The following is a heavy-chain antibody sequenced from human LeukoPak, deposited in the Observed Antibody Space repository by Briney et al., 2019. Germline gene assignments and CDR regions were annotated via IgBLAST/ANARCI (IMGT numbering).Heavy chain of an antibody. V-gene: IGHV4-34*01. CDR3: ARGRDRSKAGDH. CDR2: IHPSGIF. J-gene: IGHJ4*02. CDR1: GGSCDDYY. Sequence: SETLSLTCAVYGGSCDDYYCSWLRQPPGKGLEWIGEIHPSGIFYYNSSLLSRVTISIDTSKSQFSLRLTSVAAADTAFYYCARGRDRSKAGDHWGQGSLVTVSS. D-gene: IGHD5-24*01.